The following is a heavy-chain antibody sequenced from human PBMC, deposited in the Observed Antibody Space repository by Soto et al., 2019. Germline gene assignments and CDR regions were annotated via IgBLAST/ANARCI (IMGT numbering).Heavy chain of an antibody. V-gene: IGHV4-31*03. CDR1: GAALNSVNYY. Sequence: SETLSLTCSVSGAALNSVNYYWSWIRQVPGKGLEWIGHIYVTGAVDYNPSLRDRITISQDTSERQFSLNLRLVTAADTAVYYCARLRIATNNYKWFDTWGQGTLVPVSS. CDR2: IYVTGAV. J-gene: IGHJ5*02. CDR3: ARLRIATNNYKWFDT. D-gene: IGHD2-21*01.